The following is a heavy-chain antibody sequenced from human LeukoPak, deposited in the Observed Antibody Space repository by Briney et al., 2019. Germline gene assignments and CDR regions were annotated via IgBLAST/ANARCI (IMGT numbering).Heavy chain of an antibody. CDR1: GGSISSSSYY. J-gene: IGHJ4*02. CDR2: IYYSGST. Sequence: SETLSLTCTVSGGSISSSSYYWGWIRQPPGKGLEWIGSIYYSGSTYYNPSLKSRVTISVDTSKNQFSLELSSVTAADTAVYYCARRIKGGYSYGPFFDYWDREPWSPSPQ. D-gene: IGHD5-18*01. V-gene: IGHV4-39*01. CDR3: ARRIKGGYSYGPFFDY.